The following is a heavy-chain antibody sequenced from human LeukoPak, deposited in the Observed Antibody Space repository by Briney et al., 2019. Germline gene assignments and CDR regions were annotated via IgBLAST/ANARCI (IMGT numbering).Heavy chain of an antibody. CDR1: GFTFSSYA. Sequence: GGSLRLSCAASGFTFSSYAMSWVRQAPEKGLEWVSGISGSGDNTYYADSVKGRFTISRDNSKNTLYVQVNSLGTEDTAAYYCAKGSYYDSSGSFYFDYWGQGTLVTVSS. J-gene: IGHJ4*02. V-gene: IGHV3-23*01. CDR2: ISGSGDNT. D-gene: IGHD3-22*01. CDR3: AKGSYYDSSGSFYFDY.